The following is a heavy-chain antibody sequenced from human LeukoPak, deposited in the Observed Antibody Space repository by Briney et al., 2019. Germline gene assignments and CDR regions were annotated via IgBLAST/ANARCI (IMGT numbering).Heavy chain of an antibody. CDR2: INPSGGST. D-gene: IGHD2-21*01. Sequence: GASVKVSCKASGYTFTSYYMHWVRQATGQGLEWMGIINPSGGSTSYAQKFQGRVTMTRDMSTSTVYMELSSLRSEDTAVYYCARFIVGAFDIWGQGTMVTVSS. CDR3: ARFIVGAFDI. J-gene: IGHJ3*02. CDR1: GYTFTSYY. V-gene: IGHV1-46*01.